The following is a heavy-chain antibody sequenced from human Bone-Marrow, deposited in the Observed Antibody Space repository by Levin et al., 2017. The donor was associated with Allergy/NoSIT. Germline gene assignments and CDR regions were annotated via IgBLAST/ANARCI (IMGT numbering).Heavy chain of an antibody. J-gene: IGHJ6*02. CDR1: GYTFTSYD. Sequence: GASVKVSCKASGYTFTSYDINWVRQATGQGLEWMGWMNPNSGNTGYAQKFQGRVTMTRNTSISTAYMELSSLRSEDTAVYYCARDKITIFGVVLAPPAILGNYYYYGMDVWGQGTTVTVSS. D-gene: IGHD3-3*01. V-gene: IGHV1-8*01. CDR2: MNPNSGNT. CDR3: ARDKITIFGVVLAPPAILGNYYYYGMDV.